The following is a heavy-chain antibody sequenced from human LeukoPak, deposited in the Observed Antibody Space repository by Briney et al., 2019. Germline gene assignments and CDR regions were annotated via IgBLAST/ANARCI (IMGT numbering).Heavy chain of an antibody. CDR1: GYTFTGYY. CDR2: FNPEDGET. J-gene: IGHJ4*02. Sequence: ALVKVSCKAPGYTFTGYYMHWVRQAPGQGLEWMGGFNPEDGETFYAQKFQGRVNMTEDTSTDTAYMELSSLSYDDTAVYYCATDGAGDYLNHWGQGTLVTVSS. CDR3: ATDGAGDYLNH. V-gene: IGHV1-24*01. D-gene: IGHD4-17*01.